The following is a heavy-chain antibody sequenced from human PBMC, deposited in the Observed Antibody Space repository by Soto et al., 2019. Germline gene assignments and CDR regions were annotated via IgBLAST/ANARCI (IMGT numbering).Heavy chain of an antibody. Sequence: QLQLQESGPGLVKPSETLSLTCTVSGGSISSSSYYWGWIRQPPGKGLEWIGSIYYSGSTYYNPSLKSRVTISVDTSNNLFSLMLSSVTAADTAVYYCASLYWVAAAGTGVDYWGQRTLVTVSS. J-gene: IGHJ4*02. CDR2: IYYSGST. CDR1: GGSISSSSYY. D-gene: IGHD6-13*01. V-gene: IGHV4-39*01. CDR3: ASLYWVAAAGTGVDY.